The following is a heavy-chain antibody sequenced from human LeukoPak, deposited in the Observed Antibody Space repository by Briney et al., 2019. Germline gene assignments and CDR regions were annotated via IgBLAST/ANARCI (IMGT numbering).Heavy chain of an antibody. Sequence: PGGSLRLSCEASGFTFSSYWMSWVRQAPGKGLEWVAVISYDGSNKYYADSVKGRFTISRDNSKNTLYLQMNSLRAEDTAVYYCARDLTFTYAWGQGTLVTVSS. CDR1: GFTFSSYW. CDR2: ISYDGSNK. CDR3: ARDLTFTYA. V-gene: IGHV3-30-3*01. D-gene: IGHD3-16*01. J-gene: IGHJ5*02.